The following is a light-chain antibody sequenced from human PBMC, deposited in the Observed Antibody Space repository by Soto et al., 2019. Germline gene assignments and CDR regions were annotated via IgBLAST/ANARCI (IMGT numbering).Light chain of an antibody. Sequence: QSALTQPASVSGSPGQSITISCTGTSSDVGSHNFVSWYQQRPGKAPKLMIFEVTKRPSGVSSRFSASKSGNTASLTFSGVQAEDEADYYCCSYAGTTSWVFGGGTKLTVL. CDR1: SSDVGSHNF. V-gene: IGLV2-23*02. J-gene: IGLJ3*02. CDR2: EVT. CDR3: CSYAGTTSWV.